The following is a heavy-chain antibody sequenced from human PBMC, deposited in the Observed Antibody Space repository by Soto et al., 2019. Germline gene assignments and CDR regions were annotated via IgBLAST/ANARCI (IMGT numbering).Heavy chain of an antibody. CDR2: IKEVGSER. J-gene: IGHJ4*02. Sequence: EVQLVESGGGLVQPGGSLRLSCAASGFTLSSAWMTWVRQAPGKGLEWVANIKEVGSERYYVHSVEGRFTVSRDNAKNSLYLQMDSLRAEDTAIYYCVRSYDFWGQGTQVTVSS. CDR1: GFTLSSAW. V-gene: IGHV3-7*05. CDR3: VRSYDF.